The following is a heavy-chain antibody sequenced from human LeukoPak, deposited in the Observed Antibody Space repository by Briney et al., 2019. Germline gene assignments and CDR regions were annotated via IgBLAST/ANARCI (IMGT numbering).Heavy chain of an antibody. J-gene: IGHJ5*02. CDR2: ISYDGSNK. Sequence: GGSLRLSCAASGFTFSSYAVHWVRQAPGKGLEWVAVISYDGSNKYYADSVKGRFTISRDNSKNTLYLQMNSLRAEDTAVYYCARGQMHGYSNWFDPWGQGTLVTVSS. CDR3: ARGQMHGYSNWFDP. D-gene: IGHD5-24*01. CDR1: GFTFSSYA. V-gene: IGHV3-30*04.